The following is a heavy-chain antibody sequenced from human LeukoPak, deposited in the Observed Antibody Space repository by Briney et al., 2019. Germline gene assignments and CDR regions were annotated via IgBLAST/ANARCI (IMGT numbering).Heavy chain of an antibody. D-gene: IGHD4-17*01. J-gene: IGHJ4*02. Sequence: GRSLRLSCAASGFTFSSYAMHWVRQAPGKGLEWVAVISYDGSNKYYADSVKGRFTISRDNSKNTLYLQMNSLRAEDTAVYYCARDEAYGDPGNYFDYWGQGTLVTGPS. CDR2: ISYDGSNK. CDR3: ARDEAYGDPGNYFDY. CDR1: GFTFSSYA. V-gene: IGHV3-30-3*01.